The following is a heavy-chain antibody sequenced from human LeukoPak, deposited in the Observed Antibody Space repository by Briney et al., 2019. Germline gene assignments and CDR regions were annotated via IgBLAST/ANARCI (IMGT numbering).Heavy chain of an antibody. CDR2: IRQSGDIT. CDR3: VRRGGSDGWGAFDI. J-gene: IGHJ3*02. D-gene: IGHD5-24*01. CDR1: EFTFSDYV. V-gene: IGHV3-23*01. Sequence: PGGSLRLSCAASEFTFSDYVMNWVRQAPGKGLEWVSSIRQSGDITYYADSVKGRFTISRDNSKNTLSLQMNSLCREDTAIYYCVRRGGSDGWGAFDIWGQGTVVTVSS.